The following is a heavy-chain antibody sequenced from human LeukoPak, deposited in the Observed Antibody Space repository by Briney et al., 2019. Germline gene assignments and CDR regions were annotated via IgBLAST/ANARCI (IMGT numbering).Heavy chain of an antibody. V-gene: IGHV4-39*01. D-gene: IGHD1-26*01. Sequence: SETLSLTCSVSNGSLGSTNYYCAWLRQPPGKGLEWIGSNYYSGSTYNNPSPKRRGPISVDTSKNPFSLRLSSVTAGDTAVYYCARHRTGSYPVGFDPWGQGTLVTVSS. J-gene: IGHJ5*02. CDR2: NYYSGST. CDR3: ARHRTGSYPVGFDP. CDR1: NGSLGSTNYY.